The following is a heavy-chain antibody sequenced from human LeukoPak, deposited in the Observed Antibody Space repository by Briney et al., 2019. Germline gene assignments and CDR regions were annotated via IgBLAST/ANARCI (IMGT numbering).Heavy chain of an antibody. Sequence: SETLSLTCAVYGGSFSGYYWSWIRQPPGKGLEWIGEINHSGSTNYNPSLKSRVTISVDTSKNQFSLKLSSVTAADTAVYYCAKGRKVVGVVVPAVDAFDIWGQGTMVTVSS. D-gene: IGHD2-2*01. CDR1: GGSFSGYY. CDR2: INHSGST. V-gene: IGHV4-34*01. J-gene: IGHJ3*02. CDR3: AKGRKVVGVVVPAVDAFDI.